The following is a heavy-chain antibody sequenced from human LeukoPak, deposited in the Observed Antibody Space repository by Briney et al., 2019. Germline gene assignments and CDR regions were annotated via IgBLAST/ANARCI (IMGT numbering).Heavy chain of an antibody. J-gene: IGHJ4*02. CDR1: GFTFSSYA. D-gene: IGHD6-13*01. CDR2: ISGSGGST. Sequence: GGSLRLSCAASGFTFSSYAMSWVRQAPGKGLEWVSAISGSGGSTYYADSVKGRFTISRDNSKNTLYLQMNSLRAEDTAVYYCAKSVSDRSSWYVYHYWGQGTLVTVSS. V-gene: IGHV3-23*01. CDR3: AKSVSDRSSWYVYHY.